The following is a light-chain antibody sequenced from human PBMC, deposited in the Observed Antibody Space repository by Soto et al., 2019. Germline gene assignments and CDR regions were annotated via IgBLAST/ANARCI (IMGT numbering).Light chain of an antibody. V-gene: IGKV1-9*01. CDR2: WAS. CDR3: QQLNSFPIT. Sequence: IQLTQSPSSLSASVRDSVTITCLDSYAIRSFLAWYQQKPGKAPRLLISWASTLQSGVPARFSGSGSGTDFTLTISSLQPEDFATYYCQQLNSFPITFGQGTRLEI. CDR1: YAIRSF. J-gene: IGKJ5*01.